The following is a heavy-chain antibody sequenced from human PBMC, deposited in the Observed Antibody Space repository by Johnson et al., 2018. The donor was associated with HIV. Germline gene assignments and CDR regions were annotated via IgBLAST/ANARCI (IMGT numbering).Heavy chain of an antibody. CDR2: ISSNGGSK. V-gene: IGHV3-64*01. CDR3: ARAILYGGNSGAFDI. CDR1: GFTFSSYA. J-gene: IGHJ3*02. D-gene: IGHD4-23*01. Sequence: EVQVVESGGGVVQPGRSLRLSCAASGFTFSSYAMHWVRQAPGKGLEYVSAISSNGGSKYYANSVKGRFTIYRDNSKNTLYLQMNSLIAEDTAVYYCARAILYGGNSGAFDIWGQGSIVTVSS.